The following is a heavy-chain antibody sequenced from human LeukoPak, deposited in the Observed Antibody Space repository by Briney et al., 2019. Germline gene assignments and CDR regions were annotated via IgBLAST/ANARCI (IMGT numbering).Heavy chain of an antibody. CDR3: ARLLAGCPGGRCRAHFDY. V-gene: IGHV4-59*01. J-gene: IGHJ4*02. CDR2: ISYGGST. Sequence: PSETLSLPCSVSGHSNNSKYWRWTRHPPGKALEWIGYISYGGSTNFNTSLKSRVSRSGDTSKNQFSLNLSSVTAADTAVYHGARLLAGCPGGRCRAHFDYWGQGTLVTVSS. CDR1: GHSNNSKY. D-gene: IGHD2-15*01.